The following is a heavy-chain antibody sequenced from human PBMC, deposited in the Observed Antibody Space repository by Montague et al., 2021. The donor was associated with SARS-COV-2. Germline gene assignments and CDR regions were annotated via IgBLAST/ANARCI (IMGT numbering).Heavy chain of an antibody. Sequence: SETLSLTCTVSGGSISSSNYYWGWIRQPPGKGLEWIGSIYYSGSTYYNPSLKSRVTISVDTSKNQFSLKLSSVTAADTAVYYCARLRWDITMVRGIYYYYGMDVWGQGTTVTVSS. J-gene: IGHJ6*02. D-gene: IGHD3-10*01. CDR3: ARLRWDITMVRGIYYYYGMDV. CDR2: IYYSGST. V-gene: IGHV4-39*01. CDR1: GGSISSSNYY.